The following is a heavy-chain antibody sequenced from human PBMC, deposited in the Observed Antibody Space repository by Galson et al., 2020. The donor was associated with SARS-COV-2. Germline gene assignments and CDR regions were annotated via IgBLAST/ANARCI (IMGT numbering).Heavy chain of an antibody. V-gene: IGHV4-59*08. CDR2: VYYNGNT. D-gene: IGHD3-10*01. CDR3: ARWARGQYVLPGGLLDV. CDR1: GDSLTSNY. J-gene: IGHJ6*02. Sequence: ETSETLSLTCTVSGDSLTSNYWSWIRHTPAQGLEWIGYVYYNGNTNYNPSLKSRVTISVDTYRNQFSLKLRSVTAAATAVYYCARWARGQYVLPGGLLDVWGQGTTVTVSS.